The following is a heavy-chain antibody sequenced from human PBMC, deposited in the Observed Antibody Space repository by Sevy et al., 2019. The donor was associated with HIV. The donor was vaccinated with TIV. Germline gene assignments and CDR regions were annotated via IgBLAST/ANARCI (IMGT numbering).Heavy chain of an antibody. CDR2: IGYDGRNK. V-gene: IGHV3-33*01. CDR1: GFTPSTYG. CDR3: ARDPRMYGDYLLAYFDY. J-gene: IGHJ4*02. Sequence: GGSLRLSCAASGFTPSTYGMHWVRQAPGKGLEWVAVIGYDGRNKYYQDSVRGRFTISRANSKNTLFLQMDSLRGEDTAVYYCARDPRMYGDYLLAYFDYWGQGTLVTVSS. D-gene: IGHD2-8*01.